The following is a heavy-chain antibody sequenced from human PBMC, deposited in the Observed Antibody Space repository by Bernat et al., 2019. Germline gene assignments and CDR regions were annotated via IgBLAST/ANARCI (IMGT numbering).Heavy chain of an antibody. Sequence: EGQLVESGGGLVKPGGSLRLSCAASGFTFSNAWMTWVRQATGKGLEWVSAIGTAGDTYYPGSVKGRFTISRENAKNSLYLQMNSLRAEDTAVYYCARGDDILTGYSPWGMDVWGQGTTVTVSS. CDR3: ARGDDILTGYSPWGMDV. D-gene: IGHD3-9*01. CDR1: GFTFSNAW. J-gene: IGHJ6*02. V-gene: IGHV3-13*01. CDR2: IGTAGDT.